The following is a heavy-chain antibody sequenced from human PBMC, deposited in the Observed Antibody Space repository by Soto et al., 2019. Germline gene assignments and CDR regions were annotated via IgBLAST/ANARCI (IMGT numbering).Heavy chain of an antibody. CDR3: ARSPAISGGADY. CDR1: GYSFTTYW. Sequence: ESLKISCEGSGYSFTTYWIGWVRQTPGKGLEWMGIIYPGDSDTRYSPSFQGQVTISADKSINTAYLQWTSLKDSDTAMYYCARSPAISGGADYWGQGTLVTVSS. V-gene: IGHV5-51*01. J-gene: IGHJ4*02. D-gene: IGHD2-2*02. CDR2: IYPGDSDT.